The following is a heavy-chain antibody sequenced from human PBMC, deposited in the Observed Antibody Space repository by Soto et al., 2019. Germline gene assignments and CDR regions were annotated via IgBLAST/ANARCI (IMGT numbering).Heavy chain of an antibody. CDR1: GGSINNHY. V-gene: IGHV4-4*07. CDR2: IYTSMYASGST. CDR3: AVASGGNSFDY. D-gene: IGHD2-15*01. J-gene: IGHJ4*02. Sequence: PSETLSLTCTVSGGSINNHYWSWIRQPAGKGLEWIGRIYTSMYASGSTNYNPSLKSRVIMSVDTSKNQFSLELSSVTAADTAVYYCAVASGGNSFDYWGQGTQVNV.